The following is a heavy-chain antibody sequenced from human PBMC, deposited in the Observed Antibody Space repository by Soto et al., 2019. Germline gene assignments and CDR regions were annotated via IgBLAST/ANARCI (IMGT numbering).Heavy chain of an antibody. CDR2: INPSGGST. Sequence: QVQLVQSGAEVKKPGASVKVSCKASGYTFTSYYMHWVRQAPGQGLEWMGIINPSGGSTSYAQKFQGRVTMTTETSPSTVYMELSSLRSEDTAVYYCATLGYCSGGSCYHSTDFDCWGQGTLVTVSS. J-gene: IGHJ4*02. D-gene: IGHD2-15*01. V-gene: IGHV1-46*01. CDR3: ATLGYCSGGSCYHSTDFDC. CDR1: GYTFTSYY.